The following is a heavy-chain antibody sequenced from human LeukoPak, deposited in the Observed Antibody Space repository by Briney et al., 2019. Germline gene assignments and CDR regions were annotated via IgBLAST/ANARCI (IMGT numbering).Heavy chain of an antibody. Sequence: TSQTLSLTCVISGDSVSSNTAAWNWIRQSPSRGLEWLGRTFYRSKWYHDYAESLRGRILISPDTSKNEFSLQLNSVTPEDTAVYYCARETTTSGSPFDYWGQGTLVTVSS. D-gene: IGHD6-19*01. CDR1: GDSVSSNTAA. J-gene: IGHJ4*02. CDR2: TFYRSKWYH. V-gene: IGHV6-1*01. CDR3: ARETTTSGSPFDY.